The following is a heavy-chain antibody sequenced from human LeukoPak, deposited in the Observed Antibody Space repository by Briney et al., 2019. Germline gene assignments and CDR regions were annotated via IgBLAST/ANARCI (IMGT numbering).Heavy chain of an antibody. V-gene: IGHV3-48*04. Sequence: PGGSLRLSCAASGFTFNSYTMNWVRQAPGKGLESVSSIRSNSRGINYADSVKGRFTISRDNAKNSLYLQMNSLRAEDTAVYYCARDGGAAAADYWGQGTLVTVSS. D-gene: IGHD6-13*01. CDR1: GFTFNSYT. J-gene: IGHJ4*02. CDR3: ARDGGAAAADY. CDR2: IRSNSRGI.